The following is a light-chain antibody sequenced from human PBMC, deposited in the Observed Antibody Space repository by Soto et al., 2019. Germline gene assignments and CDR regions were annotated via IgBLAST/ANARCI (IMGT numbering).Light chain of an antibody. CDR3: QQYGDWPLT. CDR2: ASS. V-gene: IGKV3-15*01. J-gene: IGKJ4*01. Sequence: EIVLTQSPATLSESPGERATLSCRASQSVGSNFAWYQQKPGQAPRLLIFASSTRATGVPARFSGSGSGTEFTLTISSLQSEDFAVYYCQQYGDWPLTFGGGAKVEIE. CDR1: QSVGSN.